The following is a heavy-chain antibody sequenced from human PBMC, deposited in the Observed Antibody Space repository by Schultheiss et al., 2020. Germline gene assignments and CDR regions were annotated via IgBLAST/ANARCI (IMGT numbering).Heavy chain of an antibody. J-gene: IGHJ4*02. CDR2: ISGSGGST. CDR1: GFTFSSYA. D-gene: IGHD3-22*01. Sequence: GGSLRLTCAASGFTFSSYAMSWVRQAPGKGLEWVSAISGSGGSTYYADSVKGRFTISRDNAKNSLYLQMNSLRAEDTAVYYCARVGFSGQPHYYDSSGYYLGYWGQGTLVTVSS. V-gene: IGHV3-23*01. CDR3: ARVGFSGQPHYYDSSGYYLGY.